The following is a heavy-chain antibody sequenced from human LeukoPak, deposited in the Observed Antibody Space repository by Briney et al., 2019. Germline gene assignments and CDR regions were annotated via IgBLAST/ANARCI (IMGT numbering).Heavy chain of an antibody. CDR2: VSASGFT. V-gene: IGHV3-23*01. CDR3: AKARTANDYGAGSFYKGFDS. Sequence: SGGSLRLSCVASGFSAFGLSSYAMSWVRQAPGKGLEWVSVVSASGFTSYADSVKGRFTISRDKSKNTVYLDMDTLRAEDTALYYCAKARTANDYGAGSFYKGFDSWGQGTLVTVSS. CDR1: GFSAFGLSSYA. J-gene: IGHJ4*02. D-gene: IGHD3-10*01.